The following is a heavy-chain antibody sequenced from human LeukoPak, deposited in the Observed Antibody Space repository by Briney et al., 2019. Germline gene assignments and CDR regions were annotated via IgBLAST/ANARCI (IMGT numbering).Heavy chain of an antibody. CDR2: IYYSGST. D-gene: IGHD3-10*01. CDR3: ARGYRKVRGSGSRGLYYMDV. Sequence: PSETLSLTCTVSGGSISSYYWSWIRQPPGKGLEWIGYIYYSGSTNYNPSLKSRVIISVDTSKNQFSLKLSSVTAEDTAVYYCARGYRKVRGSGSRGLYYMDVWGKGTTVTISS. V-gene: IGHV4-59*01. J-gene: IGHJ6*03. CDR1: GGSISSYY.